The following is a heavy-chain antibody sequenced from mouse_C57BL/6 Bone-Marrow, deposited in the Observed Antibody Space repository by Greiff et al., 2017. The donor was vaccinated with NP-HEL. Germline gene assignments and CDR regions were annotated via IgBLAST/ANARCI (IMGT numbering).Heavy chain of an antibody. V-gene: IGHV1-61*01. CDR2: IYPSDSET. Sequence: VQLQQPGAELVRPGSSVKLSCKASGYTFTSYWMDWVKQRPGQGLEWIGNIYPSDSETHYNQKFKDKATLTVDKSSSTAYMQLSSLTSEDSAVYYCARSRLFAYAMDYWGQGTSVTVSS. CDR3: ARSRLFAYAMDY. J-gene: IGHJ4*01. CDR1: GYTFTSYW. D-gene: IGHD1-1*01.